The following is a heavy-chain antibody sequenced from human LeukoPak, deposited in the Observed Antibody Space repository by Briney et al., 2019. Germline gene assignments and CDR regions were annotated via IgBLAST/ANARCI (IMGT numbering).Heavy chain of an antibody. CDR3: ARDPYSSSWSYGMDV. J-gene: IGHJ6*02. V-gene: IGHV3-23*01. Sequence: GGSLRLSCAASGFTFSSYAMNWVGQAPGKGLEWVSSIISSGGDTYYADSVKGRFTISRDNSRNTLYLQMNSLRAEDTAVYYCARDPYSSSWSYGMDVWGQGTAVTVSS. CDR2: IISSGGDT. D-gene: IGHD6-13*01. CDR1: GFTFSSYA.